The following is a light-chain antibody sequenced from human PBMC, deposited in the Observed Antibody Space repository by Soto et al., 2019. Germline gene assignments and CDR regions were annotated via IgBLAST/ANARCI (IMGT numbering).Light chain of an antibody. CDR3: QQYGSSPGT. V-gene: IGKV3-20*01. Sequence: EIVLTQSPATLSLSPGKRATLSCRASQSISSDYLAWYQQKLGQAPRLLIYGTSSRATNIPDRFSVSGSGTDFTLTINNLEPEDFAVYYCQQYGSSPGTFGQGIKLEIK. J-gene: IGKJ2*01. CDR2: GTS. CDR1: QSISSDY.